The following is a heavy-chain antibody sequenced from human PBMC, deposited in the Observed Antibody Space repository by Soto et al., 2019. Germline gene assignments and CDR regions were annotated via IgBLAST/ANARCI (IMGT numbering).Heavy chain of an antibody. V-gene: IGHV1-69*06. D-gene: IGHD3-16*01. Sequence: SVKVSCKASGGTFGTYGISWVRQAPGQGLEWMGGIVPFFGTPDYAENLQGRVTITADKSTSTAYMELSSLRSGDTAVYYCARANGASMITHYYDAIDVWGQGTTVTVSS. J-gene: IGHJ6*02. CDR2: IVPFFGTP. CDR1: GGTFGTYG. CDR3: ARANGASMITHYYDAIDV.